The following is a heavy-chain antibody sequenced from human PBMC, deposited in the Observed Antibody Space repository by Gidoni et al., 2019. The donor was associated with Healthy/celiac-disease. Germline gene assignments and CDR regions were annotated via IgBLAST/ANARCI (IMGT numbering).Heavy chain of an antibody. V-gene: IGHV4-34*01. J-gene: IGHJ6*02. CDR1: GRSFSGYY. CDR2: INHSGST. Sequence: QVQLQQWGAGLLKPSETLSLTCAVYGRSFSGYYWSWIRQPPGKGMEWIGEINHSGSTNYNPSLKSRVTISVDTSKNQFSLKLSSVTAADTAVYYCARGTGSGVAGPGMDVWGQGTTVTVSS. D-gene: IGHD6-13*01. CDR3: ARGTGSGVAGPGMDV.